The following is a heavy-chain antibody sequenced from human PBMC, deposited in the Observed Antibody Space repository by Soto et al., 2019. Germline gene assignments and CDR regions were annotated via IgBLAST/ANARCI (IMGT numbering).Heavy chain of an antibody. V-gene: IGHV3-53*01. D-gene: IGHD7-27*01. J-gene: IGHJ3*02. Sequence: GGSLRLSCAASWFIVSSNYMSWVRQAAGKGLQWVSVIYTGGGTYYADSVEARFTISRDIYKNTLYLQMISLRAEDTAVYYCARERSGDLGAFGMWGPGSMVTVSS. CDR2: IYTGGGT. CDR3: ARERSGDLGAFGM. CDR1: WFIVSSNY.